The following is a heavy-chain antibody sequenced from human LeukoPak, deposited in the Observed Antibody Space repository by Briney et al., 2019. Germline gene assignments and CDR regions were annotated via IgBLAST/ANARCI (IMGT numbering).Heavy chain of an antibody. J-gene: IGHJ4*02. Sequence: ASVKVSCKASGYTFTSYGISWVRQAPGQGLEWMGIINPSGGSTSYAQKFQGRVTMTRDMSTSTVYMELSSLRSEDTAVYYCARRHYYDSSGYSLDYWGQGTLVTVSS. CDR1: GYTFTSYG. CDR3: ARRHYYDSSGYSLDY. D-gene: IGHD3-22*01. CDR2: INPSGGST. V-gene: IGHV1-46*01.